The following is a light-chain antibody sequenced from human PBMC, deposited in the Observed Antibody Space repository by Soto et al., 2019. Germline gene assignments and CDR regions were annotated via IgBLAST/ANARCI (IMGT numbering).Light chain of an antibody. Sequence: GLTLSAVSLSLSGERIDPRSRRASDGVGRSLAWFQQRPGQAPRLLIYDASNRATGIPARFSGSGSGTDFTLTISRLEPEDFAVYYCVQRSDWRRFGRGTKVDIK. V-gene: IGKV3-11*01. CDR1: DGVGRS. J-gene: IGKJ1*01. CDR3: VQRSDWRR. CDR2: DAS.